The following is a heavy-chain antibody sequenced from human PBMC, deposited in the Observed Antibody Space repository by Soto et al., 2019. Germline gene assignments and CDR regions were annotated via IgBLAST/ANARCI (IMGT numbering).Heavy chain of an antibody. CDR1: GFTFSSYW. CDR2: INSDGRSA. V-gene: IGHV3-74*01. Sequence: EVQLVASGGGLVQPGGSLRLSCAASGFTFSSYWMHWVRQAPGKGLVWVSRINSDGRSASYAFSVKGRFTITRDNAKNTLYLQMNRLRAEDTAVYYCTKPLLNPGGFDYWGQGTLVTVSS. J-gene: IGHJ4*02. D-gene: IGHD2-15*01. CDR3: TKPLLNPGGFDY.